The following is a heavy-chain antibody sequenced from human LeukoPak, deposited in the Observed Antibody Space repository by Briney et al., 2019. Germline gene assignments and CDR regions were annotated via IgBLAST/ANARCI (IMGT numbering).Heavy chain of an antibody. Sequence: PSETLSLTCTVSGGSISTYYWSWLRQPPGKGLEWVGYIYYSGYTNYNPSLKSRVTISVDTSKNQFSLKLSSVTAADTAVYYCARDREWTRDYFDYWGQGTLVTVSS. CDR3: ARDREWTRDYFDY. V-gene: IGHV4-59*01. CDR1: GGSISTYY. CDR2: IYYSGYT. J-gene: IGHJ4*02. D-gene: IGHD3-3*01.